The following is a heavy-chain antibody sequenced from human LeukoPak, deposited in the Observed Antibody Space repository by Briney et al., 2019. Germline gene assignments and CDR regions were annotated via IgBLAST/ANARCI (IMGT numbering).Heavy chain of an antibody. V-gene: IGHV1-2*02. J-gene: IGHJ4*02. D-gene: IGHD2-2*02. Sequence: ASVNVSCKASGYTFTGYYMHWVRQAPGQGLEWMGWINPNSGGTNYAQKFQGRVTMTRDTSISTAYMELSRLRSDDTAVYYCAIERYCSSTSCYMGVGFDYWGQGTLVTVSS. CDR3: AIERYCSSTSCYMGVGFDY. CDR2: INPNSGGT. CDR1: GYTFTGYY.